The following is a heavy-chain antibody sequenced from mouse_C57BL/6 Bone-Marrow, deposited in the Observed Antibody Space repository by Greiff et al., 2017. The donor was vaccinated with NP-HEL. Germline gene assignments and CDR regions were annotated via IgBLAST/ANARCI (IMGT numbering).Heavy chain of an antibody. D-gene: IGHD4-1*01. Sequence: QVQLKQPGAELVKPGASVKLSCKASGYTFTSYWMHWVKQRPGRGLEWIGRIDPNSGGTKYNEKFKSKATLTVDKPSSTAYMQLSSLTSEDSAVYYCARVRLANWDVDYWGQGTTLTVSS. CDR1: GYTFTSYW. CDR2: IDPNSGGT. CDR3: ARVRLANWDVDY. V-gene: IGHV1-72*01. J-gene: IGHJ2*01.